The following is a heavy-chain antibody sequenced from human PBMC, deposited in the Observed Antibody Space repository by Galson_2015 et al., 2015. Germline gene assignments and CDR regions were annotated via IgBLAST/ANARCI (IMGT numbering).Heavy chain of an antibody. D-gene: IGHD2-21*02. V-gene: IGHV1-46*01. J-gene: IGHJ4*02. CDR3: ARACGGDCYPSPFFDY. CDR1: GHTFTTSY. CDR2: VNPNGGST. Sequence: SVKVSCKASGHTFTTSYIHWVRQAPGQGLEWMGIVNPNGGSTSYAQKFRGRVTMTRDTSTSTVYMELSSLRSEDTAVYYCARACGGDCYPSPFFDYWGQGTLLTVSS.